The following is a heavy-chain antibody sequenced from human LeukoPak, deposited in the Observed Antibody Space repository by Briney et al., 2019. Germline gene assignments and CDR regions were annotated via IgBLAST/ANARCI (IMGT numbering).Heavy chain of an antibody. CDR2: IYYSGST. V-gene: IGHV4-39*07. J-gene: IGHJ3*02. D-gene: IGHD6-19*01. CDR3: AKNRKQWLVHAGAFDI. CDR1: GGSISSSSYY. Sequence: SETLSLTCTVSGGSISSSSYYWGWIRQPPGRGLEWIGSIYYSGSTYYNPSLKSRVTISVDTSKNQFSLKLSSVTAADTAVYYCAKNRKQWLVHAGAFDIWGQGTMVTVSS.